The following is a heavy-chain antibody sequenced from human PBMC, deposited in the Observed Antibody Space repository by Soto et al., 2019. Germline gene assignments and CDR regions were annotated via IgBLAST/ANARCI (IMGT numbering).Heavy chain of an antibody. D-gene: IGHD6-13*01. J-gene: IGHJ6*02. Sequence: PGGSLRLSCAASGFTFSSYGMHWVRQAPGKGLEWVAVISYDGSNKYYADSVKGRFTISRDNSKNTLYLQMNSLRAEDTAVYYCAKDHSSSYYYYYGMDVWGQGTTVTVSS. CDR3: AKDHSSSYYYYYGMDV. V-gene: IGHV3-30*18. CDR1: GFTFSSYG. CDR2: ISYDGSNK.